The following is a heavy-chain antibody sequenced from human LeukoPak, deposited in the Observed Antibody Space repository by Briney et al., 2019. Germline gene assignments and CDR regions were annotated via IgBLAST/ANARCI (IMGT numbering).Heavy chain of an antibody. CDR1: GYTFTSYD. V-gene: IGHV1-8*01. J-gene: IGHJ5*02. Sequence: ASVKVSCKASGYTFTSYDINWVRQATGQGLEWMGWMNPNSGNTGYAQKFQGRVTMTRNTSISTAYMELSSLRSEDTAVYYCARAGFGPTPNKWGGWFDPWGQGTLATVSS. D-gene: IGHD1-26*01. CDR2: MNPNSGNT. CDR3: ARAGFGPTPNKWGGWFDP.